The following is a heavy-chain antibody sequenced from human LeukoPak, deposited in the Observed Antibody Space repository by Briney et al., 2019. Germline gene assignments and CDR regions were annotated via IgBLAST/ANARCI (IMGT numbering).Heavy chain of an antibody. CDR3: AGDDSSIGALYFDY. J-gene: IGHJ4*02. V-gene: IGHV3-30*03. CDR2: ISYDGSNK. CDR1: GFTFSSYG. Sequence: GGSLRLSRAASGFTFSSYGMHWVRQAPGKGLEWVAVISYDGSNKYYADSVKGRFAISRDNSKNTLYLQMNSLRAEDTAVYYCAGDDSSIGALYFDYWGQGTLVTVSS. D-gene: IGHD3-22*01.